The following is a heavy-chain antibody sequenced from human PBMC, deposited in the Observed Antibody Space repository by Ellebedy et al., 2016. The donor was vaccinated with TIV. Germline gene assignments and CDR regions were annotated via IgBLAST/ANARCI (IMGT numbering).Heavy chain of an antibody. CDR1: RGSISGYY. D-gene: IGHD3-10*01. CDR3: ARLFSYGSGFDP. V-gene: IGHV4-59*08. CDR2: IYYSGNT. Sequence: MPSETLSLTCTVSRGSISGYYWSWIRQPPGKGLEWIGSIYYSGNTNYNTSLKSRVTVSVDTSNNQFSLKLRSVTAADTAVYYCARLFSYGSGFDPWGQGTLVTVSS. J-gene: IGHJ5*02.